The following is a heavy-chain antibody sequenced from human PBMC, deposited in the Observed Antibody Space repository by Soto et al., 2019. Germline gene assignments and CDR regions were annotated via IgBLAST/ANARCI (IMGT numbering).Heavy chain of an antibody. V-gene: IGHV3-74*01. CDR3: ARPRYDGSGTPFDY. J-gene: IGHJ4*02. D-gene: IGHD3-22*01. CDR1: GFTCSSYW. CDR2: INSDGSSR. Sequence: GGSLRLSCAASGFTCSSYWMHWVRQVPGKGLVWVSRINSDGSSRSYADSVKGRFTISRDDAKNTLYLQMNSLTAEDTAVYYCARPRYDGSGTPFDYWGQGSLVTVSS.